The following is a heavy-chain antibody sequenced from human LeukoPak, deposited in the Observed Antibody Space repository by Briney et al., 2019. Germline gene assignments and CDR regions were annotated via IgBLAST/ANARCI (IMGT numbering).Heavy chain of an antibody. D-gene: IGHD7-27*01. Sequence: SQTLSPTCAISGDSVSTNNAAWSWIRPSPSRGLEWLGRTYYRSRWYNDYAVSVKSRITIKSDTPKNQFSMQLNSVTPEDTAVYYCARDRDLGNYYDGMVVWGQGTTATVSS. CDR3: ARDRDLGNYYDGMVV. V-gene: IGHV6-1*01. J-gene: IGHJ6*02. CDR1: GDSVSTNNAA. CDR2: TYYRSRWYN.